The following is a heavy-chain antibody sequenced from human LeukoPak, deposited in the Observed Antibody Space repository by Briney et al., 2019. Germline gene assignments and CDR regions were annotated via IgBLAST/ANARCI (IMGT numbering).Heavy chain of an antibody. D-gene: IGHD3-22*01. J-gene: IGHJ4*02. CDR1: GGSISSSSYY. Sequence: SETLSLTCTVSGGSISSSSYYWGWIRQPAGKGLEWIGRIYTSGSTNYNPSLKSRVTMSVDTSKNQFSLKLSSVTAADTAVYYCARAYYYDSSGYALRDWGQGTLVTVSS. CDR3: ARAYYYDSSGYALRD. CDR2: IYTSGST. V-gene: IGHV4-61*02.